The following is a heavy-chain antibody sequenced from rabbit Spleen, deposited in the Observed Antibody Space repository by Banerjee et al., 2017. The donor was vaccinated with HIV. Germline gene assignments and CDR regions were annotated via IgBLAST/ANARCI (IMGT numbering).Heavy chain of an antibody. V-gene: IGHV1S40*01. CDR3: ARDDGSYDYIDGYFNL. J-gene: IGHJ4*01. D-gene: IGHD6-1*01. Sequence: QSLEESGGDLVKPGASLTLTCTASGFSFSSYYYMCWVRQAPGKGLEWIACIYAGSSGSTYYATWARGRFTISKSSSTTVTLQLTSLTAADTATYFCARDDGSYDYIDGYFNLWGPGPWSPS. CDR1: GFSFSSYYY. CDR2: IYAGSSGST.